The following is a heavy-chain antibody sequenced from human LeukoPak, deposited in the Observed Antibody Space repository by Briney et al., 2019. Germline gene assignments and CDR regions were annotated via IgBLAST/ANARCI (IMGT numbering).Heavy chain of an antibody. CDR2: ISYSGST. J-gene: IGHJ5*02. CDR1: GGSVSGYY. Sequence: SETLSLTCAVSGGSVSGYYWTWIRQPPRKGLDWIGDISYSGSTNYNPSPESRVTISVDTSKNQFSLKLSSVTAADTAMYYCARHIGYCSTTTCQPGFHPWGQGTLVTVSS. D-gene: IGHD2-2*01. V-gene: IGHV4-59*08. CDR3: ARHIGYCSTTTCQPGFHP.